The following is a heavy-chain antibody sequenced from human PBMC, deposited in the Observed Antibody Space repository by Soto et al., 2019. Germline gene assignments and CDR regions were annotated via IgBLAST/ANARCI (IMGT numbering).Heavy chain of an antibody. D-gene: IGHD4-17*01. Sequence: GGSPRLSCAASGFTFSNAWMSWVRQAPGKGLEWVGRIKSKTDGGTTDYAAPVKGRFTISRDDSKNTLYLQMNSLKTEDTAVYYCTTWSLYGDYYFDYWGQGTLVTVSS. J-gene: IGHJ4*02. CDR2: IKSKTDGGTT. V-gene: IGHV3-15*01. CDR3: TTWSLYGDYYFDY. CDR1: GFTFSNAW.